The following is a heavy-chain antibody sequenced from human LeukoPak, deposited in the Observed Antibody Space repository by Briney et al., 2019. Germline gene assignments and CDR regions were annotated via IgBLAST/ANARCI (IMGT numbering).Heavy chain of an antibody. D-gene: IGHD6-19*01. J-gene: IGHJ2*01. CDR3: ARDSVAVAPSWYFDL. CDR1: GFTVSSNY. Sequence: GGSLRLSCAASGFTVSSNYMNWVRQAPGKGLEWVSSISSGSSYIYYADSVKGRFTISRGNAKNSLYLQMNSLRAEDTAVYYCARDSVAVAPSWYFDLWGRGTLVTVSS. CDR2: ISSGSSYI. V-gene: IGHV3-21*01.